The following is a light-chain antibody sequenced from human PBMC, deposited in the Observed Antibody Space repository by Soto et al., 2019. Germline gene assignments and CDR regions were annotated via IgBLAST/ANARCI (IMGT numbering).Light chain of an antibody. V-gene: IGKV1-5*01. CDR2: DAS. J-gene: IGKJ1*01. Sequence: DIQMTQSPSTLSASVGDRVTITCRASQSIGRFLAWYKHQPGKAPKILIYDASTLESGVPSRFIGTGSGTEFPFSITSLQPEDFGTYYCQQCYMGWTFCQGTKVYIK. CDR1: QSIGRF. CDR3: QQCYMGWT.